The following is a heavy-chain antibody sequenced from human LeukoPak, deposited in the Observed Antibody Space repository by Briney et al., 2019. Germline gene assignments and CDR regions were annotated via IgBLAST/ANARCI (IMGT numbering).Heavy chain of an antibody. D-gene: IGHD6-19*01. J-gene: IGHJ6*02. Sequence: PGGSLRLSCAASGFTFSSYGMHWVRQAPGKGLEWVAVIWYDGSNKNYADSVKGRFTISRDNSKNTLYLQMNSLRAEDTAVYYCARDLHSSGWFDYYYYGMDVWGQGTTVTVSS. CDR1: GFTFSSYG. CDR3: ARDLHSSGWFDYYYYGMDV. CDR2: IWYDGSNK. V-gene: IGHV3-33*01.